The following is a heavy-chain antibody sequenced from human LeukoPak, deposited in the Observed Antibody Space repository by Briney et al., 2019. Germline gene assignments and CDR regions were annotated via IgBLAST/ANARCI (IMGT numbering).Heavy chain of an antibody. CDR2: ISYDGSNK. D-gene: IGHD2-2*01. CDR3: AKDQICSSTSCYSGWFDP. Sequence: GGSLRLSCAASGFTFSSYGMHWVRQAPGKGLEWVAAISYDGSNKYYADSVKGRFTISRDNSKNTLYLQMNSLRAEDTAVYYCAKDQICSSTSCYSGWFDPWGQGTLVTVSS. V-gene: IGHV3-30*18. CDR1: GFTFSSYG. J-gene: IGHJ5*02.